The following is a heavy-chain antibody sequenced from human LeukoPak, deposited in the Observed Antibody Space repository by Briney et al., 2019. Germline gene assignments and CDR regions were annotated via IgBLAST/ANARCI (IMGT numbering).Heavy chain of an antibody. Sequence: SETLSLTCTVSGGSISSSSYYWGWIRQPPGKGLEWIGSIYYSGSTYYNPSLKSRVTISVDTSKNQFSLKLSSVTAADTAVYYCARDPNSSSWPLDYWGQGTLVTVSS. CDR3: ARDPNSSSWPLDY. D-gene: IGHD6-13*01. J-gene: IGHJ4*02. CDR2: IYYSGST. V-gene: IGHV4-39*07. CDR1: GGSISSSSYY.